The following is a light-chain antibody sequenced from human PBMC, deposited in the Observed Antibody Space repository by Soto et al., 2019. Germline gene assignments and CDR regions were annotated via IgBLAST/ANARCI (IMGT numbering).Light chain of an antibody. CDR1: QSISSN. J-gene: IGKJ1*01. CDR3: QKYEYWPRT. CDR2: GXS. Sequence: PATRFLSRGERAPLSXRASQSISSNLACYQQNPGXPPRXXXDGXSTRATGSPARLSGSGSGTEFTLLISSLHSEDCAVYYCQKYEYWPRTFGQGTQL. V-gene: IGKV3-15*01.